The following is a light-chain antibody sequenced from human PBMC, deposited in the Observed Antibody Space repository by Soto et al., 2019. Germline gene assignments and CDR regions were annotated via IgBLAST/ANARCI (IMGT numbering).Light chain of an antibody. V-gene: IGKV1-39*01. CDR1: QSISSS. J-gene: IGKJ2*01. Sequence: DIHMTQSPSSLSASVGDRVTITCRASQSISSSLNWYQQKPGKAPNLLIYGASSLQSGVPSRFSGSGSGTDFTLTISSLKPEDYATYYCQQSYTTPMYTFGQGTKVDIK. CDR2: GAS. CDR3: QQSYTTPMYT.